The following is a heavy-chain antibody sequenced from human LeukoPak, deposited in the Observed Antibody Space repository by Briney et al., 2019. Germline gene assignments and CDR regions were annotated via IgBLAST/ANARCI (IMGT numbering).Heavy chain of an antibody. Sequence: PSETLSLTCSVYGVSFNYYYWSWLRQPPGKGLEWIGEINHSGSTNYNPSLKSRVTISVDTSKNQCSLELSSVTAADIAVYYFAGPEYSYGRPFDYWGQGTLVTVSS. D-gene: IGHD5-18*01. V-gene: IGHV4-34*01. CDR2: INHSGST. CDR1: GVSFNYYY. J-gene: IGHJ4*02. CDR3: AGPEYSYGRPFDY.